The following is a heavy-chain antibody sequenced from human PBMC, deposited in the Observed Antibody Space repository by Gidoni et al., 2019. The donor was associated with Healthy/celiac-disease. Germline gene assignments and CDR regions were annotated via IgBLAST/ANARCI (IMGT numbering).Heavy chain of an antibody. D-gene: IGHD6-13*01. CDR2: LEPSYPYP. Sequence: EVQLVQSGAEVKKPGESLRISCKGSGYSFTSSWISWVRQMPGKGLEWMGRLEPSYPYPNYSPSFQGPVPFSADQPLSTAHLQWISLQASATAMYYCSSPGLPSLSSWYYYSYYMDVWGKGTTVTVSS. V-gene: IGHV5-10-1*03. CDR1: GYSFTSSW. CDR3: SSPGLPSLSSWYYYSYYMDV. J-gene: IGHJ6*03.